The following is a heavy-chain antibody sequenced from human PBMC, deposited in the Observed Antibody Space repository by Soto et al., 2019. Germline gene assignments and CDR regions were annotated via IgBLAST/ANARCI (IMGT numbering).Heavy chain of an antibody. CDR1: GGSISSGGYS. V-gene: IGHV4-30-2*01. J-gene: IGHJ5*02. CDR2: IYHSGST. Sequence: QLQLQESGSGLVKPSQTLSLTCAVPGGSISSGGYSWSWIRQPPGKGLEWIGYIYHSGSTYYNPSLKSRVTISVDRSKNQFSLKLSSVTAADTAVYYCASSPGGHYYDSSGYRNWFDPWGQGTLVTVSS. D-gene: IGHD3-22*01. CDR3: ASSPGGHYYDSSGYRNWFDP.